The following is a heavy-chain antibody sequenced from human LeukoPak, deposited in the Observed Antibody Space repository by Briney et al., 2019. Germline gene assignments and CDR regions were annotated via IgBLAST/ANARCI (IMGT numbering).Heavy chain of an antibody. Sequence: GGSLRLSCTASGFTFADHAMTWLRQAPGKGLEWVSYISSSGSTIYYADSVKGRFTISRDNAKNSLYLQMNSLRAEDTAVYYCAELGITMIGGVWGKGTTVTISS. CDR3: AELGITMIGGV. CDR1: GFTFADHA. J-gene: IGHJ6*04. CDR2: ISSSGSTI. V-gene: IGHV3-48*03. D-gene: IGHD3-10*02.